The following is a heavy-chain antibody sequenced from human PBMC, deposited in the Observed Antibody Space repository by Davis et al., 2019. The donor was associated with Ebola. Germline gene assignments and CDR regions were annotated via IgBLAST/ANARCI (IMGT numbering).Heavy chain of an antibody. CDR2: IWYDGSNT. CDR3: AREGPCSSTSCYNPYYYGMDV. J-gene: IGHJ6*02. V-gene: IGHV3-33*01. Sequence: GGSLRLSCSASRFTFSSYGMHWVRQAPGKGLEWVAVIWYDGSNTYYADSVKGRFTISRDNSKNTLYLQMNSRRAEDTAVYYCAREGPCSSTSCYNPYYYGMDVWGQGTTVTVSS. CDR1: RFTFSSYG. D-gene: IGHD2-2*02.